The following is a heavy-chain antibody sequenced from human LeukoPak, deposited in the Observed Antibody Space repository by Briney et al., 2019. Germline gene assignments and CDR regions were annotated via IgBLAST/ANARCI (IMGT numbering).Heavy chain of an antibody. J-gene: IGHJ4*02. D-gene: IGHD6-19*01. V-gene: IGHV1-2*06. Sequence: ASVKVSCKASGYTFTGYHMLWVRQAPGQGPEWMGRINVKSGATDYAQKFQGRVTVTRDTSISTAYMELSSLRSDDTAVYYCARVGRESSTGWLDYWGQGTLVTVSS. CDR2: INVKSGAT. CDR3: ARVGRESSTGWLDY. CDR1: GYTFTGYH.